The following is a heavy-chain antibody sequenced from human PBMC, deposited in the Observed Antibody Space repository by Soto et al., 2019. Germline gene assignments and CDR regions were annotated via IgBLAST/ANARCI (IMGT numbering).Heavy chain of an antibody. CDR3: ARDSVVAARLGPEPPNWFDP. D-gene: IGHD6-6*01. CDR2: ISAYNGNT. V-gene: IGHV1-18*04. CDR1: GYTFTSYG. J-gene: IGHJ5*02. Sequence: ASVKVSCKASGYTFTSYGISWVRQAPGQGLEWMGWISAYNGNTNYAQKLQGRVTMTTDTSTSTAYMELRSLRPDDTAVYYCARDSVVAARLGPEPPNWFDPWGQGTLVTVSS.